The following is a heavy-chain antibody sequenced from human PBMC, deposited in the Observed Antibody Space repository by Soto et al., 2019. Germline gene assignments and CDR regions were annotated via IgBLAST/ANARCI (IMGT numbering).Heavy chain of an antibody. CDR1: GGSISEKY. Sequence: SETLSLTCIVSGGSISEKYWNWVRQPPGKGLEWIGLIFANGHTDYNPSLKSRVTMSVDASKNQFSLRLTSMTAADTAVYYCVASLAASGLNWLDPWGRGTLVTVS. J-gene: IGHJ5*02. CDR2: IFANGHT. CDR3: VASLAASGLNWLDP. V-gene: IGHV4-4*07. D-gene: IGHD6-13*01.